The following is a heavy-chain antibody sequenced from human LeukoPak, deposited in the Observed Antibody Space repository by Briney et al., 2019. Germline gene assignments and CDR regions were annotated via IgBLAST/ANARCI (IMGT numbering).Heavy chain of an antibody. J-gene: IGHJ3*02. V-gene: IGHV3-33*01. CDR1: GFTFSTYG. D-gene: IGHD1-26*01. Sequence: PGRSLRLSCAASGFTFSTYGMHWVRQAPGKRLEWVAVTWYDGSYKYYGDSVKGRFTISRDNSKNTLYLQMASLRVEDTAVYYCARQFDGSHPNAFGIWGQGTMVTVSS. CDR3: ARQFDGSHPNAFGI. CDR2: TWYDGSYK.